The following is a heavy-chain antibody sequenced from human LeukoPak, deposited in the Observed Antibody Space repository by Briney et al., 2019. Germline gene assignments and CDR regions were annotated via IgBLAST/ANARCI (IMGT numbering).Heavy chain of an antibody. CDR3: ARGGPADEGYCSSTSCYKGWFDP. D-gene: IGHD2-2*02. Sequence: NPSETLSLTCTVSGGSISSYYWSWIRQPPGKGLEWIGYIYYSGSTNYNPSLKSRVTISVDTSKNQFSLKLSSVTAADTAVYYCARGGPADEGYCSSTSCYKGWFDPWGQGTLVTVSS. CDR1: GGSISSYY. V-gene: IGHV4-59*01. J-gene: IGHJ5*02. CDR2: IYYSGST.